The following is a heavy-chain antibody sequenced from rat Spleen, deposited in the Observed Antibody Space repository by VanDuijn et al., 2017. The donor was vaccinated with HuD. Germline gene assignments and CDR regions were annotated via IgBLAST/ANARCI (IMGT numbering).Heavy chain of an antibody. J-gene: IGHJ1*01. CDR1: GFTFSDFF. CDR3: ARLYYGFWYFDF. V-gene: IGHV5-29*01. CDR2: ISYDGSST. D-gene: IGHD1-7*01. Sequence: EVQLVESDGDLVQPGRSLKLSCAASGFTFSDFFMAWVRQAPTKGLEWVATISYDGSSTYYRDSVKGRFTISRNNAKSTLYLQMNSLRSEDTATYYCARLYYGFWYFDFWGPGTMVTVSS.